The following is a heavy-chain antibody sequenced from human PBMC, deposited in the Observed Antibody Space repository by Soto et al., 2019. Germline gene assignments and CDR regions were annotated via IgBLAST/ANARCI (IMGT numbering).Heavy chain of an antibody. Sequence: AGGSLRLSCAASRLTFGRYAMSWVRQAPGKGLEWVPGISGRGTSTYYADSVKGRFTISRDNSNNTLYLQMDNLRAEDTAVYYCAKAFYREEDGYNSFDYWGQGTMVTVSS. J-gene: IGHJ4*02. CDR2: ISGRGTST. CDR3: AKAFYREEDGYNSFDY. D-gene: IGHD2-21*01. CDR1: RLTFGRYA. V-gene: IGHV3-23*01.